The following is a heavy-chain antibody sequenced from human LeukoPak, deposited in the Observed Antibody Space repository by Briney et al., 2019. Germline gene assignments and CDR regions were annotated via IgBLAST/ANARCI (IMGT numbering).Heavy chain of an antibody. V-gene: IGHV1-46*01. J-gene: IGHJ4*02. Sequence: ASVKVSCKASGYTSTSYYMHWVRQAPGQGLEWMGIINPSGGSTSYAQKFQGRVTMTRNTSISTAYMELSSLRSEDTAVYYCARGRGTVTTSEWGQGTLVTVSS. D-gene: IGHD4-17*01. CDR1: GYTSTSYY. CDR2: INPSGGST. CDR3: ARGRGTVTTSE.